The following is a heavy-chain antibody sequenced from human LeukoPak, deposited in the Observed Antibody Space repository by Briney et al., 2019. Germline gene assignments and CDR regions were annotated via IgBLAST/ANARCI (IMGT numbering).Heavy chain of an antibody. D-gene: IGHD1-26*01. V-gene: IGHV2-5*01. CDR2: IYWNDDK. CDR1: GFSLSSSGVG. J-gene: IGHJ4*02. CDR3: AHRRSYVGAGPFDY. Sequence: ESGPTLVNRTQTLTLTCSFSGFSLSSSGVGVGWIRQPPGQALEWLALIYWNDDKRYSPYLKSRLTITKDTSKNQVVLTMTNMDPVDTATYYCAHRRSYVGAGPFDYWGQGTLVTVSS.